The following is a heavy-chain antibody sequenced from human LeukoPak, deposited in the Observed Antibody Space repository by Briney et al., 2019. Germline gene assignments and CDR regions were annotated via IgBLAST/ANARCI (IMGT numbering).Heavy chain of an antibody. V-gene: IGHV4-30-4*08. CDR2: IYYSGST. CDR1: GGSISSGDYY. CDR3: ATADGDGYNYFDY. Sequence: SQTLSLTCTVSGGSISSGDYYWSWIRQPPGKGLEWIGYIYYSGSTYYNPSLKSRVTISVDTSKNQFSLKLSSVTAADTAVYYCATADGDGYNYFDYWGQGTLVTVSS. D-gene: IGHD5-24*01. J-gene: IGHJ4*02.